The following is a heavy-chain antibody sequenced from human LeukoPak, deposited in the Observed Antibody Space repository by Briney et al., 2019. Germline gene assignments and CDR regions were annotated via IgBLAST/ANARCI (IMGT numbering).Heavy chain of an antibody. CDR2: IYYSGST. D-gene: IGHD6-19*01. Sequence: PSETLSLTCTVSGGSISSYYWSWIRQPPGKGLEWIGYIYYSGSTNYNPSLKSRVTISVDTSKNQFSLKLSSVTAADTAVYYCARGLPVAGTDYYYYMDVWGKGTTVTVSS. V-gene: IGHV4-59*01. J-gene: IGHJ6*03. CDR1: GGSISSYY. CDR3: ARGLPVAGTDYYYYMDV.